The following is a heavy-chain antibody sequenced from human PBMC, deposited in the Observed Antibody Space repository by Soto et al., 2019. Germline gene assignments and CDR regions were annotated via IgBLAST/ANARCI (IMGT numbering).Heavy chain of an antibody. J-gene: IGHJ6*02. D-gene: IGHD4-4*01. CDR3: ARDFRTYSHGVDV. Sequence: WASVKVSCKASGYPFTGPYIYWVRQAPGQGLEWMGWINPSSGGTEFAEKFQGRVTVTRDTSTRTVFLELNSLTSDDTGVYFCARDFRTYSHGVDVWGQGTAVTVSS. V-gene: IGHV1-2*02. CDR2: INPSSGGT. CDR1: GYPFTGPY.